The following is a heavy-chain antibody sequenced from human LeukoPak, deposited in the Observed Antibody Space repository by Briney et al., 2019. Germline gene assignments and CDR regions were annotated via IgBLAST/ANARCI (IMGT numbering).Heavy chain of an antibody. V-gene: IGHV3-21*01. J-gene: IGHJ4*02. CDR2: ISSSSSYI. D-gene: IGHD1-26*01. Sequence: GGSLRLSCAASGFTFSSYSMNWVRQAPGKGLEGVSSISSSSSYIYYADSVKGRFTISRDNAKNSLYLQMNSLGAEDTAVYYCAREVVGATGEYWGQGTLVTVSS. CDR1: GFTFSSYS. CDR3: AREVVGATGEY.